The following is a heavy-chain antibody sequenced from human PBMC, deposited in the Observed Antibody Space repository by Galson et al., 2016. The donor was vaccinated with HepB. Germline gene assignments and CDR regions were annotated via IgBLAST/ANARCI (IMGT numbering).Heavy chain of an antibody. Sequence: SLRLSCAASGFTFRSYAMTWVRRAPGKGLEWVSTISGSGGSTYHADSVKGRFTISRDNSKNTVYLQMNSLRAEDTAVYYCAKFASGTYYLDSFDYWGQGTLVTVSS. CDR1: GFTFRSYA. J-gene: IGHJ4*02. V-gene: IGHV3-23*01. D-gene: IGHD3-10*01. CDR3: AKFASGTYYLDSFDY. CDR2: ISGSGGST.